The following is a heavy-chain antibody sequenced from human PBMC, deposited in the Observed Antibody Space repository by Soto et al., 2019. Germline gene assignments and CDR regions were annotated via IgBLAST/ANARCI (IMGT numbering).Heavy chain of an antibody. CDR1: GSTFNNYA. CDR2: ITGSGSDT. V-gene: IGHV3-23*01. CDR3: AKLGSSAWSPHYYFDY. Sequence: GGSLRLSCAASGSTFNNYAMGWVRQAPGKGLEWVSAITGSGSDTYYLDSVKGRFTISRDNSKNTLFLQVNSLRAEDTAIYYCAKLGSSAWSPHYYFDYWGQGTLVTVSS. D-gene: IGHD3-10*01. J-gene: IGHJ4*02.